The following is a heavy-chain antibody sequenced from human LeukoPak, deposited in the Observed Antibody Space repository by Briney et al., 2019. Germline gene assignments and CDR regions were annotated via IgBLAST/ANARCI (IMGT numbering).Heavy chain of an antibody. V-gene: IGHV4-39*01. CDR2: IYYSGST. CDR3: ARYESSAYEIDV. D-gene: IGHD3-22*01. CDR1: GGSISSSSSY. J-gene: IGHJ2*01. Sequence: RASETLSLTCTVSGGSISSSSSYWVWIRQPPGMGLEWIGSIYYSGSTYSNPSLKSRVTISVDTSKNQFSLKVSSVAAADTAVYYCARYESSAYEIDVWGRGTLVTVSS.